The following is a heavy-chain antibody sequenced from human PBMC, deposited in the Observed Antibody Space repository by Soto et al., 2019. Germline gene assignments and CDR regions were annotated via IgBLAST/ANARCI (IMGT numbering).Heavy chain of an antibody. CDR1: GYTFTSYG. Sequence: ASVEVSCKASGYTFTSYGISWVRRAPLQGLEWMGWISAYNGNTNYAQKLQGRVTTTTDTSTSTAYMELRSLRSDDTAVYYCAREGYSSSSQWFDPWGQGTLVTVSS. J-gene: IGHJ5*02. CDR3: AREGYSSSSQWFDP. D-gene: IGHD6-6*01. V-gene: IGHV1-18*04. CDR2: ISAYNGNT.